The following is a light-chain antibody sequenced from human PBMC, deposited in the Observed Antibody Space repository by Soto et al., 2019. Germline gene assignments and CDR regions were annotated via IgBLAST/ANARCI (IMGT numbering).Light chain of an antibody. CDR3: YSAADNTVGI. Sequence: SYELTQPSSVSVSPGQTARITCSGDVLSKKYGRWFQQKPGQAPVVVIYKDTERPSGISARFSGSSSGATVTLTISGAQFEDEADYYCYSAADNTVGIFGGGTKLTVL. CDR2: KDT. V-gene: IGLV3-27*01. J-gene: IGLJ2*01. CDR1: VLSKKY.